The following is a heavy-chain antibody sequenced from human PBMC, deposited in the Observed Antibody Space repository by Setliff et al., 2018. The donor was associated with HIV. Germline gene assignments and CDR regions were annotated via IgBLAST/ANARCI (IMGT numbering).Heavy chain of an antibody. Sequence: PSETLSLTCAVSGYSISSGYYWGWIRQPPGKGLEWIGNIHYGGYFWYSPSLKSRVTISVDTSKNQFSLKLSSVTAADTAVYYCARPALGIGGGSRFDNWGQGIRVTSPQ. CDR2: IHYGGYF. V-gene: IGHV4-38-2*01. D-gene: IGHD3-16*01. J-gene: IGHJ4*02. CDR3: ARPALGIGGGSRFDN. CDR1: GYSISSGYY.